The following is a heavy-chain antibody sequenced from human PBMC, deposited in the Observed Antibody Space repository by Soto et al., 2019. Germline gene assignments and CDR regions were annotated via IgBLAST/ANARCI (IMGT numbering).Heavy chain of an antibody. CDR2: LTPSGGET. J-gene: IGHJ3*02. V-gene: IGHV3-23*01. CDR1: GFTFSTYA. CDR3: AHPRGYGVFDAYGI. Sequence: GGSLRLSCVASGFTFSTYAMSWVRQAPGKGLEWVSALTPSGGETYYADSVKGRFTISRDNSMNALYLQMNSLRIEDTAVYYCAHPRGYGVFDAYGIWGQGTMVTVSS. D-gene: IGHD4-17*01.